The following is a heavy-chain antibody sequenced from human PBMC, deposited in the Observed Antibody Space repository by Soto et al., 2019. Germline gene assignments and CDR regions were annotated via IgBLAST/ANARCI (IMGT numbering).Heavy chain of an antibody. CDR1: GFTFSSYG. Sequence: GGSLRLSCAASGFTFSSYGMHWVRQAPGKGLEWVAVIWYDGSNKYYADSVKGRFTISRDNSKNTLYLQMNSLRAEDTAVYYCARGGYSGYDFGPRYYFDYWGQGTLVTVSS. CDR3: ARGGYSGYDFGPRYYFDY. J-gene: IGHJ4*02. V-gene: IGHV3-33*01. D-gene: IGHD5-12*01. CDR2: IWYDGSNK.